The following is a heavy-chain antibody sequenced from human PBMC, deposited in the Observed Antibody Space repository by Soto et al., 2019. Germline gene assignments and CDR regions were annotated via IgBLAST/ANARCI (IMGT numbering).Heavy chain of an antibody. Sequence: GGSLRLSCAASGFTFSSYGMHWVRQAPGKGLEWVAVIWYDGSNKYYADSVRGRFTISRDNSKNTLYLQMSSLRAEDTAVYYCARGMLGIAVAVSAFDIWGQGTMVTV. CDR2: IWYDGSNK. CDR1: GFTFSSYG. CDR3: ARGMLGIAVAVSAFDI. J-gene: IGHJ3*02. V-gene: IGHV3-33*01. D-gene: IGHD6-19*01.